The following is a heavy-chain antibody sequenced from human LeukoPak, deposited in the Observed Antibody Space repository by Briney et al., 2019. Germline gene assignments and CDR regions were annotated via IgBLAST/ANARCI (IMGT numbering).Heavy chain of an antibody. V-gene: IGHV1-46*01. CDR2: INPSGGST. CDR1: GYTFTSYY. CDR3: ARDWEWELIFDY. J-gene: IGHJ4*02. Sequence: GASVKVSCKASGYTFTSYYMHWVRQAPGQGLEWMGIINPSGGSTSYAQKFQGRVTMTRDTSTSTVYMELSSLRSEDTAVYYRARDWEWELIFDYWGQGTLVTVSS. D-gene: IGHD1-26*01.